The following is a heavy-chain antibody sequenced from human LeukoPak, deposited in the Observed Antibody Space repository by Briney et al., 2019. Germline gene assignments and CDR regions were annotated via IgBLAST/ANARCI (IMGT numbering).Heavy chain of an antibody. D-gene: IGHD5-24*01. CDR3: ARAMGYYFDY. CDR1: RFGFSSYG. CDR2: IWFDGSEK. Sequence: GGSLRLSCAASRFGFSSYGMHWVRLAPGKGLEWVGLIWFDGSEKYYAESVRGRFTISRDNSKNTVYLQVSSLRAEDTAVYHCARAMGYYFDYWGPGTLVTVSS. J-gene: IGHJ4*02. V-gene: IGHV3-33*01.